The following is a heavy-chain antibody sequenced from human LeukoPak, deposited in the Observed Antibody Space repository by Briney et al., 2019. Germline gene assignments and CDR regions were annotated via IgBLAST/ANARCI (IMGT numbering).Heavy chain of an antibody. J-gene: IGHJ1*01. CDR3: ARDLDDYNGLPPFFQH. Sequence: GGSLRLSCAASGFTFSDYYMSWIRQAPGKGLEWVSYISSGGSTIYYADSVKGRFTISRDNSKNTLYLQMNSLRVEDTAVYYCARDLDDYNGLPPFFQHWGQGTLVTVSS. V-gene: IGHV3-11*01. CDR2: ISSGGSTI. CDR1: GFTFSDYY. D-gene: IGHD5-24*01.